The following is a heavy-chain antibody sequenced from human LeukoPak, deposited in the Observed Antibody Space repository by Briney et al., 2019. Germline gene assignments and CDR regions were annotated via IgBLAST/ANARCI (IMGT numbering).Heavy chain of an antibody. V-gene: IGHV3-7*01. D-gene: IGHD3-3*01. CDR3: ARDPYYDFWSGFLGDY. CDR1: GFTFSSYW. CDR2: IKRDGSEK. J-gene: IGHJ4*02. Sequence: GGSLRLSCAASGFTFSSYWMSWVRQAPGKVLEWVANIKRDGSEKYYVDSVKGRSTISRDNAKNSRYLQMNSLRAEDTAVYYCARDPYYDFWSGFLGDYWGQGTLVTVSS.